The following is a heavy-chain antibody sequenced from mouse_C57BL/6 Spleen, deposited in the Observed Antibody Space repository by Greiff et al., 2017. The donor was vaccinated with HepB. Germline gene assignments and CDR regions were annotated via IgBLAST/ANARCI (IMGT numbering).Heavy chain of an antibody. CDR3: ARPPYYYGSRGFAY. D-gene: IGHD1-1*01. CDR1: GFTFSDYG. V-gene: IGHV5-17*01. J-gene: IGHJ3*01. Sequence: EVQVVESGGGLVKPGGSLKLSCAASGFTFSDYGMHWVRQAPEKGLEWVAYISSGSSTIYYADTVKGRFTISRDNAKNTLFLQMTSLRSEDTAMYYCARPPYYYGSRGFAYWGQGTLVTVSA. CDR2: ISSGSSTI.